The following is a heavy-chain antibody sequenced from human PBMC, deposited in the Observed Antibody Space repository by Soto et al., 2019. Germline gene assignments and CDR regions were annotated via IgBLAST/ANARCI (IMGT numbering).Heavy chain of an antibody. J-gene: IGHJ6*02. CDR2: INHSGST. V-gene: IGHV4-34*01. Sequence: SETLSLTCAVYGGSFSGYYWSWIRQPPGKGLEWIGEINHSGSTNYNPSLKSRVTISVDTSKNQFSLKLSSVTAADTAVYYCARVRRVGATAYYNYYMDVWGQGTTVTVSS. CDR1: GGSFSGYY. D-gene: IGHD1-26*01. CDR3: ARVRRVGATAYYNYYMDV.